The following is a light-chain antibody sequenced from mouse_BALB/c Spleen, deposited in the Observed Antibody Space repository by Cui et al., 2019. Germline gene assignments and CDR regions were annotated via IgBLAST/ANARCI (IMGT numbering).Light chain of an antibody. V-gene: IGKV10-96*01_Mus_spretus. Sequence: DIQMTQTTSSLSASLGDRVTISCRASKDISNYLNWYQQKPDGTVKLLFYYTSRLHSGVPSTFSGSGSGTNYSLTISNLEQEDVATCFYQHGNTLPPYTFGGGTKLEIK. CDR1: KDISNY. J-gene: IGKJ2*01. CDR2: YTS. CDR3: QHGNTLPPYT.